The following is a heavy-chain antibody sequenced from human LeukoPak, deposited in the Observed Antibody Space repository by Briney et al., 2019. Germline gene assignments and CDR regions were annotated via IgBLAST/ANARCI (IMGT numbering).Heavy chain of an antibody. CDR3: ARDRWDYFDSSAYVDY. V-gene: IGHV3-30*04. J-gene: IGHJ4*02. D-gene: IGHD3-22*01. CDR1: GFTFSTYA. CDR2: ISYDGSNQ. Sequence: PGGSLRLSCAASGFTFSTYAIHWVRQAPGKGLEWVALISYDGSNQYYADSVKGRFTISRNNSKNTLYLQMTSLRAEDTAVYFCARDRWDYFDSSAYVDYWGQGTLFTVSS.